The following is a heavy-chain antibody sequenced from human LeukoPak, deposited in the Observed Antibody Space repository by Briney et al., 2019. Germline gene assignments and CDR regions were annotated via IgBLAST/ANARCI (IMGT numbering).Heavy chain of an antibody. J-gene: IGHJ4*02. CDR1: GFTFTSYS. D-gene: IGHD1-26*01. CDR3: ARDRVGATDYFDY. CDR2: ISYDGSNK. V-gene: IGHV3-30-3*01. Sequence: GGSLRLSCAASGFTFTSYSMNWVRQAPGKGLEWVAVISYDGSNKYYADSVKGRFTISRDNSKNTLYLQMNSLRAEDTAVYYCARDRVGATDYFDYWGRGTLVTVSS.